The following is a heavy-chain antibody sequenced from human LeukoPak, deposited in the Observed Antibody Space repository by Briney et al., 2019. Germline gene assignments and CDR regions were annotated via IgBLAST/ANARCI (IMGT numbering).Heavy chain of an antibody. V-gene: IGHV5-51*01. D-gene: IGHD6-19*01. CDR1: AYTFTNFW. Sequence: GESLKISCKGSAYTFTNFWIGWVRQMPGKGPEWMGSIYPRDSNTQYSPSFQGQVTFSADKSISTAYLQWSSLKASDTAMYYCASLTFGWYQAANWGQGTLVTVSS. CDR2: IYPRDSNT. J-gene: IGHJ4*02. CDR3: ASLTFGWYQAAN.